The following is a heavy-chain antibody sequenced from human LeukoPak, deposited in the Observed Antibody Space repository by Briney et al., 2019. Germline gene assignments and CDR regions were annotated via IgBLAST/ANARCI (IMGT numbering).Heavy chain of an antibody. V-gene: IGHV1-46*01. Sequence: ASVRVSSKASGYTFTFYYIHWVRQAPGQGLEWMGLINPSGGSTSYAQKFQSRVTITTDTSTSTVCMDILSLRYVATALCSCARELRWQQLEGGAFDIWSQGTMVTVSS. CDR2: INPSGGST. J-gene: IGHJ3*02. CDR1: GYTFTFYY. D-gene: IGHD6-13*01. CDR3: ARELRWQQLEGGAFDI.